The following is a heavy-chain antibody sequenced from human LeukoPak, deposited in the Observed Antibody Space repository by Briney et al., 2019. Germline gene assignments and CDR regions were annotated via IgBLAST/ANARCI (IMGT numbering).Heavy chain of an antibody. D-gene: IGHD5-18*01. J-gene: IGHJ6*02. Sequence: ASVKVSCKASGNTFTGYYIYWVRQAPGQGLEWMGIINPSGGSTSYAQKFQGRVTMTRDTSTSTVYMELSSLRSEDTAVYYCALEAYSYGSDYYYYGMDVWGQGTTVTVSS. CDR2: INPSGGST. CDR1: GNTFTGYY. CDR3: ALEAYSYGSDYYYYGMDV. V-gene: IGHV1-46*03.